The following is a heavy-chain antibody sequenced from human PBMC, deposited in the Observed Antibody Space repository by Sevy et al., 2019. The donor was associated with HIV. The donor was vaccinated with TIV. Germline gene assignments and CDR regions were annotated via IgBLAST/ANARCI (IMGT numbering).Heavy chain of an antibody. CDR3: ARDATEETSTSVWFDP. V-gene: IGHV4-30-4*01. J-gene: IGHJ5*02. Sequence: SETLSLTCTVSGGSISSGNYYWHWIRQPPGKGLVWIVYISYTGNTYYNPSLKSPVTISVDTSNYQFSLRLTSVTAANRAVYYGARDATEETSTSVWFDPWGQGTLVTVSS. CDR1: GGSISSGNYY. CDR2: ISYTGNT. D-gene: IGHD6-6*01.